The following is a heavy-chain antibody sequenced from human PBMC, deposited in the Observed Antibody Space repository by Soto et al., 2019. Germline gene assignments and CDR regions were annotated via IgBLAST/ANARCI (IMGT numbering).Heavy chain of an antibody. CDR2: IYYSGST. Sequence: PSETLSLTCTVSGGSISSVAYYWSWIRQHPGKGLEWIGYIYYSGSTYYNPSLKSRVTISVDTSKNQFSLKLSSVTAADTAVYYCARDYYDSSGPPYYWGQGTLVTVSS. V-gene: IGHV4-31*03. CDR3: ARDYYDSSGPPYY. CDR1: GGSISSVAYY. D-gene: IGHD3-22*01. J-gene: IGHJ4*02.